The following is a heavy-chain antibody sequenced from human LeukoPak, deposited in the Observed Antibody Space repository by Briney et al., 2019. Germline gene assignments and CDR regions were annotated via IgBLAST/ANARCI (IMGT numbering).Heavy chain of an antibody. D-gene: IGHD1-14*01. CDR3: AKENHENAFDI. Sequence: GGSLRLSCAASGFTFSSYAMNWVRQAPGKGLEWVSAISGRTYYADSVKGRFTISRDNSRNTLYLQMNSLRAEDTALYYCAKENHENAFDICGQGTMVTVSS. CDR2: ISGRT. J-gene: IGHJ3*02. CDR1: GFTFSSYA. V-gene: IGHV3-23*01.